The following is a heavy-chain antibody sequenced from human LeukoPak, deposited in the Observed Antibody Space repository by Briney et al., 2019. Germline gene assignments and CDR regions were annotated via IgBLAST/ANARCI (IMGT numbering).Heavy chain of an antibody. V-gene: IGHV3-30*02. CDR2: TRNDADMV. CDR3: AKSLRYCGSGSCHFLDY. CDR1: GFNFNIYD. Sequence: GGSLRLSCVASGFNFNIYDIHWVRQPPGKGLEWVAVTRNDADMVGVADAVKGRFTLSRDNSKNSLHLQMNSLRPEDTAVYYCAKSLRYCGSGSCHFLDYWGQGTLVTVSP. D-gene: IGHD2-15*01. J-gene: IGHJ4*02.